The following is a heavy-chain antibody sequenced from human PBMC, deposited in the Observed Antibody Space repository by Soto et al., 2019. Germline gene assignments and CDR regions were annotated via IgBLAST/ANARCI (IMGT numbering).Heavy chain of an antibody. V-gene: IGHV5-51*01. Sequence: GESLKTSCKVSGYNFNNYWIAWVRQRPGTGLEWMGIIYPSNSGTRYNPSFQGQVTISADESISTAYLQWSSLKASDTAIYYCARDLDYGGHSETFDIWGQGTMVTVSS. CDR1: GYNFNNYW. CDR3: ARDLDYGGHSETFDI. CDR2: IYPSNSGT. D-gene: IGHD4-17*01. J-gene: IGHJ3*02.